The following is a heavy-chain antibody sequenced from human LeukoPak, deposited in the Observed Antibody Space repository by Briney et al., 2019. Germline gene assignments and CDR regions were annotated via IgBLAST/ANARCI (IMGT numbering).Heavy chain of an antibody. CDR1: GFTFSSYW. CDR3: AKDRGQWLGPFDY. D-gene: IGHD6-19*01. CDR2: ISGSGGST. V-gene: IGHV3-23*01. J-gene: IGHJ4*02. Sequence: GGSLRLSCAASGFTFSSYWMHWVRQAPGKGLEWVSSISGSGGSTYYADSLEGRFIISRDNSRNTFFLHMNTLRAEDTAVYFCAKDRGQWLGPFDYWGQGTLVTVSS.